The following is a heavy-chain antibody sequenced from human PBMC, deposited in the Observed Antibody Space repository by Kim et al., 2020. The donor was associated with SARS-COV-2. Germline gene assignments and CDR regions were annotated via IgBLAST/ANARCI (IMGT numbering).Heavy chain of an antibody. J-gene: IGHJ4*02. CDR2: ISYDGSNK. CDR3: ATHLRYVDWLLIAPPDY. D-gene: IGHD3-9*01. Sequence: GGSLRLSCAASGFTFSSYGMHWVRQAPGKGLEWVAVISYDGSNKYYADSVKGRFTISRDNSKNTLYLQMNSLRAEDTAVYYCATHLRYVDWLLIAPPDYWGQGTLVTVSS. CDR1: GFTFSSYG. V-gene: IGHV3-30*03.